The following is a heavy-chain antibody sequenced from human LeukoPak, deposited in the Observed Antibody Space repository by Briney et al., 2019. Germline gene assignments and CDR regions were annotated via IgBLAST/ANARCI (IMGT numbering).Heavy chain of an antibody. V-gene: IGHV3-23*01. CDR2: ISGSGA. D-gene: IGHD3-10*01. Sequence: PGGSLRLSCTTPKFNFHNYGLTWVRQAPGKELEWVSSISGSGAQYAASVQGRFTISRDNSKNTLYLQMNSLRAEDTAVYYCAKRAPMVRGRTDYQYGMDVWGQGTTVTVSS. CDR1: KFNFHNYG. CDR3: AKRAPMVRGRTDYQYGMDV. J-gene: IGHJ6*02.